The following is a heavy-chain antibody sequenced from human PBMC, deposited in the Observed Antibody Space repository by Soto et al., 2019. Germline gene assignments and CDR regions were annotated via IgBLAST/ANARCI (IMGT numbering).Heavy chain of an antibody. V-gene: IGHV1-2*06. CDR2: INPNTGVT. D-gene: IGHD3-10*01. J-gene: IGHJ4*02. CDR3: ARDYFGSGRETDF. CDR1: GYTFTAYY. Sequence: QVQLVQSGTAVKTPGASVKVSCKTSGYTFTAYYVHWVRHAPGQGLEWMGRINPNTGVTLYSRRFQDRVTMTTNTYISTAFMDLSRLTSDDTALYYCARDYFGSGRETDFWGQGTLVTVSS.